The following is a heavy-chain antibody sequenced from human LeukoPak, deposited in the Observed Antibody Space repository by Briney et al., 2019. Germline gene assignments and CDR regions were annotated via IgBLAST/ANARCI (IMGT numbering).Heavy chain of an antibody. Sequence: SETLSLTCTVSGYSISSGYYWGWIRQPPGKGLEWIGSIYHSGSTYYNPSLKSRVTISVDTSKNQFSLKLSSVTAADTAVYYCARKRGENWFDPWGQGTLVTVSS. CDR2: IYHSGST. D-gene: IGHD2-21*01. V-gene: IGHV4-38-2*02. CDR3: ARKRGENWFDP. J-gene: IGHJ5*02. CDR1: GYSISSGYY.